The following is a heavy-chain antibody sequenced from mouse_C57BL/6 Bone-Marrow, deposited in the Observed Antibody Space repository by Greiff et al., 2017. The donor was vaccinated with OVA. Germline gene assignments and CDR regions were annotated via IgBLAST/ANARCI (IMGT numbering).Heavy chain of an antibody. D-gene: IGHD1-1*01. V-gene: IGHV1-26*01. J-gene: IGHJ4*01. CDR2: INPNNGGT. CDR3: ARCDYEAMDY. Sequence: EVKLQQSGPELVKPGASVKISCKASGYTFTDYYMNWVKQSHGKSLEWIGDINPNNGGTSYNQKFKGKATLTVDKSSSTAYMELRSLTSEDSAVYYCARCDYEAMDYWGQGTSVTVSS. CDR1: GYTFTDYY.